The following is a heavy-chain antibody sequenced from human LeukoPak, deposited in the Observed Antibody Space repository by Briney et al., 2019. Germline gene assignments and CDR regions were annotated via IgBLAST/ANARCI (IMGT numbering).Heavy chain of an antibody. V-gene: IGHV4-39*01. Sequence: PSETLSLTCTVSGGSISSSSYYWGWIRQPPGKGLEWIGSIYYSGSTYYNPSLKSRVTTSVDTSKNQFSLKLSSVTAADTAVYYCASLYSSSWYFFDYWGQGTLVTVSS. CDR2: IYYSGST. CDR3: ASLYSSSWYFFDY. D-gene: IGHD6-13*01. CDR1: GGSISSSSYY. J-gene: IGHJ4*02.